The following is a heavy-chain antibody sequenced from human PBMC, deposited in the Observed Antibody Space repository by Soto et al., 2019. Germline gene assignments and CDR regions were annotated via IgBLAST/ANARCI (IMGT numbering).Heavy chain of an antibody. Sequence: QVQLVQSGAEVKKPGASVKVSCKASGYTFTNYVMHWVRQAPGQRLEWMGWISVGNGNTKYSQKFQGRDTITRDTSASTAYMDLSRLRSEDTAVYYCASESTYSSSWAYWGQGTLLTVSS. J-gene: IGHJ4*02. V-gene: IGHV1-3*01. CDR1: GYTFTNYV. D-gene: IGHD6-13*01. CDR2: ISVGNGNT. CDR3: ASESTYSSSWAY.